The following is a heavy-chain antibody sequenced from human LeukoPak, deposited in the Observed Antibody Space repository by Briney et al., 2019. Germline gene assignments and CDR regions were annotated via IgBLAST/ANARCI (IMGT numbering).Heavy chain of an antibody. Sequence: GGSLRLSCAASGFTFSDFTMHWVRQAPGKGLEWVSLISWDGGSTYYADSVKGRFTISRDNSKNSLYLQMNSLRTEDTALYYCAIVRAVAGIGYGMDVWGQGTTVTVSS. CDR1: GFTFSDFT. V-gene: IGHV3-43*01. D-gene: IGHD6-19*01. CDR2: ISWDGGST. CDR3: AIVRAVAGIGYGMDV. J-gene: IGHJ6*02.